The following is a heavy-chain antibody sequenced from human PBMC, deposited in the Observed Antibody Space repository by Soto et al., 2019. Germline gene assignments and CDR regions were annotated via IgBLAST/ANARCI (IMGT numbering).Heavy chain of an antibody. Sequence: SQTLSLTCVISGDSVSSNSAVWNWIRQSPSRGLEWLGRTYYRSQWHYEYAVFVQSRISIDPDTSKNHFSLQLNSVTPEDTAVYYCVRLVGNSWLDHWGQGTLVTVSS. CDR3: VRLVGNSWLDH. CDR1: GDSVSSNSAV. D-gene: IGHD3-9*01. J-gene: IGHJ4*02. V-gene: IGHV6-1*01. CDR2: TYYRSQWHY.